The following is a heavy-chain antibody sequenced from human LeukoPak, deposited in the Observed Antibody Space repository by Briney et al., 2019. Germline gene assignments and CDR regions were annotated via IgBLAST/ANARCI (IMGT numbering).Heavy chain of an antibody. Sequence: GGSLRLSCAASGFAFSFYAMSWLRQPPGKGLEWVSTINANSGTTSYAASVRGRFTISRDNAKNTLYLQMNSLRAEDTAVYYCARGTSGWGFDLWGQGTLVTVSS. CDR1: GFAFSFYA. V-gene: IGHV3-23*01. D-gene: IGHD6-19*01. J-gene: IGHJ5*02. CDR2: INANSGTT. CDR3: ARGTSGWGFDL.